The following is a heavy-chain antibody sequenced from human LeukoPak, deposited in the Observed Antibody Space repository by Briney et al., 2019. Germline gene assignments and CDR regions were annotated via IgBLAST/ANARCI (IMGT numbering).Heavy chain of an antibody. Sequence: GGSLRLSCAASGFTFDDYGMNWVRQAPGKGLEWVSYISSSSSTIYYADSVKGRFTISRDNAKNSLYLQMNSLRAEDTAVYYCASKIWGGAFDIWGQGTMVTVSS. CDR1: GFTFDDYG. CDR3: ASKIWGGAFDI. V-gene: IGHV3-48*01. CDR2: ISSSSSTI. D-gene: IGHD3-16*01. J-gene: IGHJ3*02.